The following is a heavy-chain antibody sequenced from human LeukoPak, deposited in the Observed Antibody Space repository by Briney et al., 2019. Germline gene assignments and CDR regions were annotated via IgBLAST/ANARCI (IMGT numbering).Heavy chain of an antibody. V-gene: IGHV1-69*04. CDR3: ARWVAATPYYFGY. CDR2: IIPILGIA. CDR1: GGTSSSYA. Sequence: ASVKVSCKASGGTSSSYAISWVRQAPGQGLEWMGRIIPILGIANYAQKFQGRVTITADKSTSTAYMELSSLRSEDTAVYYCARWVAATPYYFGYWGQGTLVTVSS. J-gene: IGHJ4*02. D-gene: IGHD2-15*01.